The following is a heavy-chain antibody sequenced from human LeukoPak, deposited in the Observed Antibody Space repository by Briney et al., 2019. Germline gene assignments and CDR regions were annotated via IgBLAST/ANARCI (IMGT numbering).Heavy chain of an antibody. CDR3: ARVSIAVAGTCWYFDL. D-gene: IGHD6-19*01. J-gene: IGHJ2*01. CDR2: IYYSGST. Sequence: SETLSLTCTVSGGSISSYYWSWIRQPPGKGLEWIGYIYYSGSTNYNPSLKSRVTISVDKSKNQFSLKLSSVTAADTAVYYCARVSIAVAGTCWYFDLWGRGTLVTVSS. V-gene: IGHV4-59*12. CDR1: GGSISSYY.